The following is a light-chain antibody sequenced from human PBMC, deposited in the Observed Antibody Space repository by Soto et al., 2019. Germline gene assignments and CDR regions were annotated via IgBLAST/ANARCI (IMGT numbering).Light chain of an antibody. J-gene: IGKJ2*01. CDR2: GAS. CDR3: QKYGSSPYT. V-gene: IGKV3-20*01. CDR1: QSVSSRS. Sequence: EIVLTQSPGTLSLSPGERATLSCRASQSVSSRSLAWYQQKPGQAPRLLMYGASSRATGIPDRFSGTGSGTDFTLTISRLEPEDFAVYYCQKYGSSPYTCGLGTKLEIK.